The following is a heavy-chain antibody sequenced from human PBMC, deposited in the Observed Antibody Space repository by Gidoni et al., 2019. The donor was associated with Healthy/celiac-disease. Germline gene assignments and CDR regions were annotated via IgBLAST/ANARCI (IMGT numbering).Heavy chain of an antibody. Sequence: ELHLVEPGGGLVKPGRSMRLSCPASASTSADYAMSWLRQAPGKGLEWVGFIRSKAYGGTTEYAASVKGRFTISRDDSKSIAYLQMNSLKTEDTAVYYCTSVGSGSYYPSVAVDYWGQGTLVTVSS. CDR2: IRSKAYGGTT. CDR1: ASTSADYA. D-gene: IGHD3-10*01. CDR3: TSVGSGSYYPSVAVDY. J-gene: IGHJ4*02. V-gene: IGHV3-49*05.